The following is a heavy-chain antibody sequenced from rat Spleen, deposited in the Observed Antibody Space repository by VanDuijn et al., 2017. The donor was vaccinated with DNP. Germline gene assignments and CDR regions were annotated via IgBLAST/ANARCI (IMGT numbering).Heavy chain of an antibody. CDR3: ARDHGYFDY. CDR2: IWTGGST. J-gene: IGHJ2*01. CDR1: GFSLTSYH. V-gene: IGHV2-30*01. Sequence: QVQLKESGPGLVQPSQTLSLTCTVAGFSLTSYHVSWVRQPPGKGLEWMGVIWTGGSTDYNSALKSRLSISRDTSKSQVFLKMNSLQTEDIATYYCARDHGYFDYWGQGVMVTVSS.